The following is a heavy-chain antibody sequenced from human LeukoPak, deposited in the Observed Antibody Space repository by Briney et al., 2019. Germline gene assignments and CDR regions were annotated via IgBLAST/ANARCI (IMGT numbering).Heavy chain of an antibody. V-gene: IGHV4-39*01. CDR3: ARHGGADFWSDVTGHALDY. D-gene: IGHD3-3*01. CDR2: IYYGEST. CDR1: GGSITSSDYY. J-gene: IGHJ4*02. Sequence: PSETLSLTCTVSGGSITSSDYYWGWIRQPPGKGLEWIGSIYYGESTYYNPSLKSRVTISLDTSKNQFSLKLTSVTAADTAVYYCARHGGADFWSDVTGHALDYWGQGTLVTVSS.